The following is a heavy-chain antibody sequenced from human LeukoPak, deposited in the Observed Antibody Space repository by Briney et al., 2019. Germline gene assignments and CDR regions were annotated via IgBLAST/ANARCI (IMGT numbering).Heavy chain of an antibody. CDR3: ARWGRTDIVVVPAVPSGFDY. V-gene: IGHV4-34*01. CDR2: INHSGST. Sequence: ETLSLTCAVYGGSFSGYYWSWIRQPPGKGLEWIGEINHSGSTNYNPSLKSRVTISVDTSKNQFSLKLSSVTAADTAVYYCARWGRTDIVVVPAVPSGFDYWGQGTLVTVSS. CDR1: GGSFSGYY. J-gene: IGHJ4*02. D-gene: IGHD2-2*01.